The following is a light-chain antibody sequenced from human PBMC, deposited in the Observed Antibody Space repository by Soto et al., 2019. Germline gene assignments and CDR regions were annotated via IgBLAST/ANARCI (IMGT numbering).Light chain of an antibody. CDR3: QQSYSTPKT. CDR2: DAS. CDR1: QKIYSW. V-gene: IGKV1-5*01. J-gene: IGKJ1*01. Sequence: DIQMTQSPSTLSASVRDRVTITCRASQKIYSWLAWYQQKPGKAPKLLIYDASSLQSGVPSRFSGSESGTEFTLTISSLQPDDFATYYCQQSYSTPKTFGQGTKVDIK.